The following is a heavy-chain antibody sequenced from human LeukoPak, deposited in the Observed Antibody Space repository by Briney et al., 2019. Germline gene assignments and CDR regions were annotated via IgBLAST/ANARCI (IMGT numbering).Heavy chain of an antibody. Sequence: SETLSLTCTVSGGSTSSYYWSWIRQPPGKGLEWIGYIYYSGSTNYNPSLKSRVTISVDTSKNQFSLKLSSVTAADTAVYYCARGIGGWPPFDYWGQGALVTVSS. J-gene: IGHJ4*02. CDR2: IYYSGST. D-gene: IGHD5-12*01. CDR3: ARGIGGWPPFDY. V-gene: IGHV4-59*01. CDR1: GGSTSSYY.